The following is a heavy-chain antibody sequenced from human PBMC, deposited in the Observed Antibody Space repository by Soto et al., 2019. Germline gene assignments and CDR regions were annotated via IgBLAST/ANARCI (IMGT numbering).Heavy chain of an antibody. J-gene: IGHJ5*02. V-gene: IGHV3-23*01. D-gene: IGHD5-12*01. CDR2: ISGSGVSR. CDR3: AKEEEYRASDR. Sequence: EVQLLESGGGLVQPGGSLRLSCAASGFTFSTYGMSWVRQAPGKGLEWVSSISGSGVSRYYADSVKGRFTISRDNSKNTLYLQMNSLRAEDTALYYCAKEEEYRASDRWGQGTLVTVSS. CDR1: GFTFSTYG.